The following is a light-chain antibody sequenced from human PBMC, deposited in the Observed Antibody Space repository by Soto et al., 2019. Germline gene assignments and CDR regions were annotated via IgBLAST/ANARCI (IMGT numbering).Light chain of an antibody. Sequence: EVVMTQSPATLSVSPGERATLSCRASQSVSRNLAWYQQTPGQAPRLLIYGASTRPTGVPARFSGSGSGTEFTLTVGTLQSEDFAVYFCQQYNNWPLTFGGGTKVEF. J-gene: IGKJ4*01. CDR2: GAS. CDR3: QQYNNWPLT. CDR1: QSVSRN. V-gene: IGKV3-15*01.